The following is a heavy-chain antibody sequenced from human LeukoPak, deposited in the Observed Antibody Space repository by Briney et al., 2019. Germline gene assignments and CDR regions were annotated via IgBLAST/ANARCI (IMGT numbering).Heavy chain of an antibody. CDR2: ISRSGSDI. CDR1: GFTFSDHY. V-gene: IGHV3-11*06. Sequence: PGGSLRLSCAASGFTFSDHYMGWIRQAPGKGLEWLSYISRSGSDINYADSVKGRFTISRDNAKNSLYLQMNSLRAEDTAIYYCVLYNWFDPWGQGTLVTVSS. CDR3: VLYNWFDP. J-gene: IGHJ5*02.